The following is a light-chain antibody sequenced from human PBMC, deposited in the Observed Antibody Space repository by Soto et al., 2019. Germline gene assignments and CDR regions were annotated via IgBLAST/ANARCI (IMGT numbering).Light chain of an antibody. J-gene: IGKJ3*01. CDR2: DAS. CDR3: QQYDNLPLT. V-gene: IGKV1-33*01. Sequence: DIQMTQSPSSLSASVGYRVTITCQASQHISNYLNWYKQKPGKAPLLLIYDASNLETGVPSRFSRSGSGTYVSCTIPTLQPTDIETYDNQQYDNLPLTFGPGTKVDIK. CDR1: QHISNY.